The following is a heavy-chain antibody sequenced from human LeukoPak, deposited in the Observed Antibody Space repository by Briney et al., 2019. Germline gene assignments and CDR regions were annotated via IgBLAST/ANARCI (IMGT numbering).Heavy chain of an antibody. D-gene: IGHD3-22*01. Sequence: GGSLRLSCAASGFTFSSYSMNWVRQAPGKGLEWVSYISSSSSTIYYADSVKGRFTISRDNAKNSLYLQMNSLRAEDTAVYYCASVDYYDSSGYYPDAFDIWGQGTMVTVSS. CDR3: ASVDYYDSSGYYPDAFDI. CDR2: ISSSSSTI. CDR1: GFTFSSYS. V-gene: IGHV3-48*04. J-gene: IGHJ3*02.